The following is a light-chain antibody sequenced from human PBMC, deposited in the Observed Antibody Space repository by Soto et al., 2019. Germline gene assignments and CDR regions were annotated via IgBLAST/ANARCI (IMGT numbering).Light chain of an antibody. J-gene: IGLJ1*01. CDR1: SSDVGGYNY. CDR3: NSYTSSSTLLYV. CDR2: EVS. V-gene: IGLV2-14*01. Sequence: QSALTQPASVSGSPGQSITVSCTGTSSDVGGYNYVSWYQQHPGKAPKLMIYEVSNRPSGVSNRFSGSKSGNTASLTISGLQAEDEADYYCNSYTSSSTLLYVFGTGTKVTVL.